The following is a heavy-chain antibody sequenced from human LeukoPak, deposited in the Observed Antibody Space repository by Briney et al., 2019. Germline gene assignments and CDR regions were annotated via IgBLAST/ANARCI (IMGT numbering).Heavy chain of an antibody. Sequence: PGGSVRLSCAASGFTFSSYGMHWVRQAPGKGLEWVAGIWYDGSNKYYADSVKGRFTISRDNSKNTLYLQMNSLRAEDTAVYYCARGAWTGDNLFDYWGQGTLVTVSS. CDR3: ARGAWTGDNLFDY. J-gene: IGHJ4*02. V-gene: IGHV3-33*01. D-gene: IGHD3/OR15-3a*01. CDR2: IWYDGSNK. CDR1: GFTFSSYG.